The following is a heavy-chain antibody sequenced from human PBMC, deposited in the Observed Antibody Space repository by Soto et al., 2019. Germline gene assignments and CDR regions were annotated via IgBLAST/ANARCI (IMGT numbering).Heavy chain of an antibody. J-gene: IGHJ6*02. CDR2: ITSGGDIK. Sequence: PGGSLRLSCAASESTFSTYEMNWVRQAPGKGLEWVSYITSGGDIKYYADSVKGRFTISRDNAENSLYLQMNSLGVEDTAVYYCASRGDYYYYGLDVWGQGTTVTVSS. V-gene: IGHV3-48*03. CDR3: ASRGDYYYYGLDV. CDR1: ESTFSTYE.